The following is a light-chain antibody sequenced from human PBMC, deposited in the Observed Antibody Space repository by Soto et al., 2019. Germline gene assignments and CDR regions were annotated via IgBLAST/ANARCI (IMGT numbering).Light chain of an antibody. Sequence: IVLTQSPATLSLSPGKRASLSCRASQRVSGGFLAWYQQKPGLAPRLILYDTSFRATGIPDRFSGSGSGTDFTLTISRLDPEDFAVYYCQQYGSSPSFGQGTKVEIK. CDR1: QRVSGGF. CDR3: QQYGSSPS. J-gene: IGKJ1*01. CDR2: DTS. V-gene: IGKV3D-20*01.